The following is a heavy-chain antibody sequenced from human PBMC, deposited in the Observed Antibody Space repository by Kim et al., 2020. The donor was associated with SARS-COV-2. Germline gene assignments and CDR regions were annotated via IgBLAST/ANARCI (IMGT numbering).Heavy chain of an antibody. CDR3: AREYPYGSGRTYYYGMDV. J-gene: IGHJ6*02. D-gene: IGHD3-10*01. CDR1: GGTFSSYA. Sequence: SVKVSCKASGGTFSSYAISWVRQAPGQGLEWMGGIIPIFGTANYAQKFQGRVTITADESTSTAYMELSSLRSEDTAVYYCAREYPYGSGRTYYYGMDVWGQGTTVTVSS. V-gene: IGHV1-69*13. CDR2: IIPIFGTA.